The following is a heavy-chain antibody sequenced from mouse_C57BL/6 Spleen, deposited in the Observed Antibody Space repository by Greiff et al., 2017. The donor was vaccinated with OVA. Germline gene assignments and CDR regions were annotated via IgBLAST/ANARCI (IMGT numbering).Heavy chain of an antibody. CDR2: IYPGSGST. V-gene: IGHV1-55*01. D-gene: IGHD1-1*01. CDR1: GYTFTSYW. J-gene: IGHJ1*03. Sequence: QVQLQQPVAELVKPGASVKMSCKASGYTFTSYWITWVKQRPGQGLEWIGDIYPGSGSTNYTEKFKSKATLTVDTSSRTAYMQLSSPTSEYSAVYYCARRASTVVAHWYFDVWGTGTTVTVSS. CDR3: ARRASTVVAHWYFDV.